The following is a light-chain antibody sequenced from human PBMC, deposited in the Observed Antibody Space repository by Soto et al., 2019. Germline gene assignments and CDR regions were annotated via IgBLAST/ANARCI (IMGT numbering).Light chain of an antibody. Sequence: NFMLTQPHSVSESPGKTVTISCTRSTGSIASNYVQWHQQRPGSAPTTVIFENNQRPSGVPDRFSGSIDSSSNSASLTMSGLKPEDEADYYFQSSDDRKAVFGGGTQLTVL. V-gene: IGLV6-57*04. J-gene: IGLJ7*01. CDR3: QSSDDRKAV. CDR2: ENN. CDR1: TGSIASNY.